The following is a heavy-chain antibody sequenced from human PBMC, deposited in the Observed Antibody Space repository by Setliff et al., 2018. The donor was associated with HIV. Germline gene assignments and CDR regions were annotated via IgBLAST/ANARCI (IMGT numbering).Heavy chain of an antibody. CDR1: GHTFTNVD. Sequence: ASVKVSCKASGHTFTNVDIQWLRRATGKGLEWMGWMNPNSGGSGYAQKFQGRVTMTRDTSISTAYMELSSLTSEDTGVYYCASGKGVGGVIITGGLDVWGKGTTVTVSS. CDR2: MNPNSGGS. D-gene: IGHD3-10*01. CDR3: ASGKGVGGVIITGGLDV. V-gene: IGHV1-8*01. J-gene: IGHJ6*04.